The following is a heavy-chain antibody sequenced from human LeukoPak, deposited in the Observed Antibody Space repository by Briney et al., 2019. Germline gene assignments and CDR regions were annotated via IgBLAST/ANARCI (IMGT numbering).Heavy chain of an antibody. J-gene: IGHJ4*02. V-gene: IGHV3-23*01. CDR2: ISGSGGST. CDR1: GFTFSSYA. Sequence: PGGSLRLSCAASGFTFSSYAMSWVRQAPGKGLEWVSAISGSGGSTYYADSVKGRFTISRDNAKNSLYLQMNSLRAEDTAVYYCARDYSSGWPFDYWGQGTLVTVSS. CDR3: ARDYSSGWPFDY. D-gene: IGHD6-19*01.